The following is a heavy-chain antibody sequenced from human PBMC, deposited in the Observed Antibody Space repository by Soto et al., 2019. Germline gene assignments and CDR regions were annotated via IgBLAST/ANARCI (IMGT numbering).Heavy chain of an antibody. D-gene: IGHD6-13*01. CDR3: ARNNMGSRWYWFDP. Sequence: SETLSLTCTVSGGSISSSSYYWGWIRQPPGKGLEWIGSIYYSGSTYYNPSLKSRVTISVDTSKNQFSLKLSSVTAADTAVYYCARNNMGSRWYWFDPWGQGNLVTVSS. V-gene: IGHV4-39*01. CDR2: IYYSGST. CDR1: GGSISSSSYY. J-gene: IGHJ5*02.